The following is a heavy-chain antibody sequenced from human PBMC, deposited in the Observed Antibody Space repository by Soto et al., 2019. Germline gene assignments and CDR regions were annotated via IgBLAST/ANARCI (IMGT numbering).Heavy chain of an antibody. D-gene: IGHD4-4*01. CDR1: GASTSSGGYF. CDR3: ARAVSNAFDV. CDR2: ISYSGST. J-gene: IGHJ3*01. Sequence: QVQLQESGPGLVKPSQTLSLTCTVSGASTSSGGYFWSWVRQHPGKGLESIGHISYSGSTYYNPSLRGRVIISVDSSKNQFSLNLNSVTGADTAVYYCARAVSNAFDVWGQGTMVTVSS. V-gene: IGHV4-31*03.